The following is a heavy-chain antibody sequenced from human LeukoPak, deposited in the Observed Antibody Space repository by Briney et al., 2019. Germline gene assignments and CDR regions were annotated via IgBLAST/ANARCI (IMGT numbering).Heavy chain of an antibody. CDR1: VGSVSSGSHY. V-gene: IGHV4-39*01. Sequence: AETLSLTCIVSVGSVSSGSHYWAWIRQPPGMGLEWIGNIYDSGLTYYNPSPKSRVTISVHMAQTQFSPELTSLTATDTAVYYCGRGENVAAAGIEYWGQGTLVTVSS. CDR2: IYDSGLT. D-gene: IGHD6-13*01. J-gene: IGHJ4*02. CDR3: GRGENVAAAGIEY.